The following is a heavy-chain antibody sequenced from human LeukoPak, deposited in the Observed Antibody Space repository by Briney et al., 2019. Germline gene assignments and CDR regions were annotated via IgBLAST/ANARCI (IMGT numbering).Heavy chain of an antibody. CDR3: AGDKETTGNGRPNWFDP. V-gene: IGHV4-38-2*01. J-gene: IGHJ5*02. CDR2: IFQRGYS. Sequence: SETLSLTCAVSGYSISSGYYWGWIRQPPGKGVQWIESIFQRGYSYYNPSLKSRVTISVDTSRNQFSLKLSSVTAADTAVYYCAGDKETTGNGRPNWFDPWGQGTLVTVSS. D-gene: IGHD1-1*01. CDR1: GYSISSGYY.